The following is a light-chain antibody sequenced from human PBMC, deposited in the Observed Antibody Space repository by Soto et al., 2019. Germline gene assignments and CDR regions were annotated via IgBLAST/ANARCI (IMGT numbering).Light chain of an antibody. CDR3: SSYTTISTVV. J-gene: IGLJ2*01. CDR2: DVS. CDR1: SSDVGGYNY. V-gene: IGLV2-14*01. Sequence: QSALTQPASVSGSPGQSITISCTGTSSDVGGYNYVSWYQQHPGTAPKLIIYDVSYRPSGVSNRFSGSKSGNTSSLTISGLQAEDEADYYCSSYTTISTVVFGGGTKLTVL.